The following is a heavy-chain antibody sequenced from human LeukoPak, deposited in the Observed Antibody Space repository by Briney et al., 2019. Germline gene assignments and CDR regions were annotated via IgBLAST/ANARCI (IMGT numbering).Heavy chain of an antibody. D-gene: IGHD1-14*01. CDR1: GGSVSSGSFY. CDR3: AGGDNPYFFDY. J-gene: IGHJ4*02. V-gene: IGHV4-61*01. Sequence: SQTLSLTCTVSGGSVSSGSFYWSWIRQPPGKGLEWFGNIYYTGSTNYNPSLKSGVIVSVDTSKNQFSLKLSSVTAADTAVHYCAGGDNPYFFDYWGQGTLVTVSS. CDR2: IYYTGST.